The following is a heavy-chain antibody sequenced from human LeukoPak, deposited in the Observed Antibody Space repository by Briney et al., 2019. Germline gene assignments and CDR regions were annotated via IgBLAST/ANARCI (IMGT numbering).Heavy chain of an antibody. CDR2: IIPIFGTA. V-gene: IGHV1-69*13. J-gene: IGHJ4*02. CDR3: ARGEQWLDGRTYYFDY. Sequence: SVKVSCKASGGTFSSYAISWVRQAPGQGLEWMGRIIPIFGTANYAQKFQGRVTITADESTSTAYMELSSLRSEDTAVYYCARGEQWLDGRTYYFDYWGQGTLVTVSS. D-gene: IGHD6-19*01. CDR1: GGTFSSYA.